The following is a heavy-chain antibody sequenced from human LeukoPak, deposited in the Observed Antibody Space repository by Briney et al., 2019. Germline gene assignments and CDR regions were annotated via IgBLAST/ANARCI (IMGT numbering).Heavy chain of an antibody. V-gene: IGHV1-18*01. CDR3: ARIDIVGATGVNWFDP. D-gene: IGHD1-26*01. J-gene: IGHJ5*02. CDR1: GYTFTSYG. CDR2: ISAYNGNT. Sequence: GASVKVSCKASGYTFTSYGISWVRQAPGQGLEWMGWISAYNGNTNYAQKLQGRVTMTTDTSTSTAYMELRSLRSDDTAVYYCARIDIVGATGVNWFDPWGQGTLVTVSS.